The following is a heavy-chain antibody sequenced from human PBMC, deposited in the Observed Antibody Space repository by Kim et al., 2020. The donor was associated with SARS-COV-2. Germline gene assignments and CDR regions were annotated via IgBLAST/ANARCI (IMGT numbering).Heavy chain of an antibody. CDR2: IYYSGST. D-gene: IGHD3-10*01. CDR3: ARDPLDRGAFDI. CDR1: GGSISSYY. J-gene: IGHJ3*02. Sequence: SETLSLTCTVSGGSISSYYWSWIRQPPGKGLEWIGYIYYSGSTNYNPSLKSRVTISVDTSKNQFSLKLSSVTAADTAVYYCARDPLDRGAFDIWGQGTMV. V-gene: IGHV4-59*01.